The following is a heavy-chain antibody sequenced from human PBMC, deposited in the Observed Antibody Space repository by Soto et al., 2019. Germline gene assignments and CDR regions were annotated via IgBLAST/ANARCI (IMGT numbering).Heavy chain of an antibody. CDR3: ARARRIAAAGTQGAFDI. Sequence: GASVKVSCKASGYTFTSYGISWVRQAPGQGLEWMGIISPYNGNTNYAQKLQGRVTMTRDTSTSTVYMELSSLRSEDTAVYYCARARRIAAAGTQGAFDIWGQGTMVTVSS. CDR1: GYTFTSYG. D-gene: IGHD6-13*01. V-gene: IGHV1-18*01. CDR2: ISPYNGNT. J-gene: IGHJ3*02.